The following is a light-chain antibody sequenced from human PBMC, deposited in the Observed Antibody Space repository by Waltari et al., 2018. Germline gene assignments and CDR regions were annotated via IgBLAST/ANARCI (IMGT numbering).Light chain of an antibody. V-gene: IGKV3-15*01. Sequence: ETVMTQSPATLSVSPGESVTLSCRARDNIYQNLAWYRQKPGQAPRLLIFGTSTRATGIPARFSGSGSGTDYTLTISSLQSEDFAVYFCQQYNHWPLAFGGGTNIEIK. J-gene: IGKJ4*01. CDR1: DNIYQN. CDR3: QQYNHWPLA. CDR2: GTS.